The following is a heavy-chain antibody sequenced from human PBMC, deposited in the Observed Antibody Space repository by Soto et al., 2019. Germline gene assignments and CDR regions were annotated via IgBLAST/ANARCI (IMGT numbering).Heavy chain of an antibody. D-gene: IGHD3-3*01. Sequence: PSETPSLSCTFSIGSISIGVYDWSWIRQHPGRGLEWIGYIYNTGSTTYNPSLKSRVTISLDTSKNQFSLKLTSVTAADTAVYYCARGRAGFFWSGSRDNWFDPRGQVTLVTGSS. J-gene: IGHJ5*02. CDR2: IYNTGST. CDR3: ARGRAGFFWSGSRDNWFDP. V-gene: IGHV4-31*03. CDR1: IGSISIGVYD.